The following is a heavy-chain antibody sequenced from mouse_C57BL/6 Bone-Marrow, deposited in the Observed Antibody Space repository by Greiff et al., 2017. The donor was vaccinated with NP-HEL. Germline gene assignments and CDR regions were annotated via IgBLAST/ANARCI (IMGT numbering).Heavy chain of an antibody. CDR3: ARGRSGVAY. CDR1: GFTFSSYA. J-gene: IGHJ3*01. V-gene: IGHV5-4*01. D-gene: IGHD1-1*02. Sequence: DVHLVESGGGLVKPGGSLKLSCAASGFTFSSYAMSWVRQTPEKRLEWVATISDGGSYTYYPDNVKGRFTISRDNAKNNLYLQMSHLKSEDTAMYYCARGRSGVAYWGQGTLVTVSA. CDR2: ISDGGSYT.